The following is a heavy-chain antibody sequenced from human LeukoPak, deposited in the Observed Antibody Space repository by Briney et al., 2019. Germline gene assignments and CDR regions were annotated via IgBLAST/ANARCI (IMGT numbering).Heavy chain of an antibody. CDR2: ISYSSNYI. CDR1: GFTFSSYA. CDR3: ARRFSTENYSALDC. J-gene: IGHJ4*02. D-gene: IGHD1-7*01. V-gene: IGHV3-21*01. Sequence: GGSLRLSCAASGFTFSSYAMSWVRQAPGRGLEWVSSISYSSNYIYYADSVKGRFTISRDNARKSLFLQMSSLRAEDTAVYYCARRFSTENYSALDCWGQGTLVTVSS.